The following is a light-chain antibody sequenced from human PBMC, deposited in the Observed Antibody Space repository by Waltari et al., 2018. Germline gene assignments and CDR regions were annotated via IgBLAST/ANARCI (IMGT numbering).Light chain of an antibody. J-gene: IGKJ1*01. Sequence: DIHMTQSPSTLSASVGDRVTLTCRASQNINYWLAWYQKKPGKAPRLLIYEASSLQSGVPSRFSGSGSGTEFTLTISSLQPDDFATYYCQQYDGHSRTFGQGTKVEV. V-gene: IGKV1-5*03. CDR3: QQYDGHSRT. CDR1: QNINYW. CDR2: EAS.